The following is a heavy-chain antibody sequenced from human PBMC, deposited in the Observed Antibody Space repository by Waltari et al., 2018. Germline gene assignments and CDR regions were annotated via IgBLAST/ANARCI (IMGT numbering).Heavy chain of an antibody. D-gene: IGHD3-16*01. CDR1: GFTFSSYA. CDR3: AKGGRGVMVATPHFYFDY. V-gene: IGHV3-23*01. Sequence: EVQLLESGGGLVQPGGSLRLSCAASGFTFSSYAMIWVRQAPGKGLEWVSGISGNGSPTYYADSVRGRFTIPRDSSKNILYLQMNSLRADDTAVYYCAKGGRGVMVATPHFYFDYWGQGSLVTVSS. CDR2: ISGNGSPT. J-gene: IGHJ4*02.